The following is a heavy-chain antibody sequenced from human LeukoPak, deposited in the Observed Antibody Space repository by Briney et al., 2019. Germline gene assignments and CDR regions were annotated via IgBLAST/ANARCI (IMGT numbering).Heavy chain of an antibody. J-gene: IGHJ1*01. CDR3: ANLLEIVVVVAATEYFQH. V-gene: IGHV3-23*01. Sequence: PGGSLRLSCAASGFTFSSYAMSWVRQAPGKGLEWVSAISGSGGSTYYADSVKGRFTISRDNSKNTLYLQMNSLRAEDTAVYYCANLLEIVVVVAATEYFQHWGQGTLVTVSS. CDR1: GFTFSSYA. CDR2: ISGSGGST. D-gene: IGHD2-15*01.